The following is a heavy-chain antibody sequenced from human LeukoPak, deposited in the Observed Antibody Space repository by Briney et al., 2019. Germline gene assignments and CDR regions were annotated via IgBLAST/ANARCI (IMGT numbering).Heavy chain of an antibody. CDR2: IYYSGTT. CDR1: GGSISRYY. CDR3: ARERKTVAGEFDY. J-gene: IGHJ4*02. V-gene: IGHV4-59*12. D-gene: IGHD6-19*01. Sequence: SETLSLTCTVSGGSISRYYWSWIRQPPGKGLEWIGYIYYSGTTNYIPSLKSRVTISVDTSKNQFSLQLNSVTPEDTAVYYCARERKTVAGEFDYWGQGTLVTVSS.